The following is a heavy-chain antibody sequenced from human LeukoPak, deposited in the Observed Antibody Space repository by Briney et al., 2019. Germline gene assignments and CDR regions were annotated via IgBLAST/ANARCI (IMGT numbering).Heavy chain of an antibody. CDR1: GFTFSNHA. Sequence: GGSLRLSCAASGFTFSNHAMSWVRQAPGKGLEWVSIITSSGGSTNYADSVKGRFTISRDNSKNTLYLQMNSLKPDDTAVYYCATDVTGGAISFWGQGALVTVSS. V-gene: IGHV3-23*01. J-gene: IGHJ4*02. CDR2: ITSSGGST. CDR3: ATDVTGGAISF. D-gene: IGHD1-14*01.